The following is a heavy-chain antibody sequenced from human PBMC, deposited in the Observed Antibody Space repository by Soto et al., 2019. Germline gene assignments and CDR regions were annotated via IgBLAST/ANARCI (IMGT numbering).Heavy chain of an antibody. CDR1: GGSISSGGYY. CDR3: ATSIDY. CDR2: IDYSGIT. J-gene: IGHJ4*02. V-gene: IGHV4-31*03. Sequence: QVQLQESGPGLVKPSQTLSLTCTVSGGSISSGGYYWSWIRQHPGKGLERIGYIDYSGITYYNPSLRRRATTSVHTSENLFSLKLRSVTAADTAVYYWATSIDYCGQGTLVTVSS.